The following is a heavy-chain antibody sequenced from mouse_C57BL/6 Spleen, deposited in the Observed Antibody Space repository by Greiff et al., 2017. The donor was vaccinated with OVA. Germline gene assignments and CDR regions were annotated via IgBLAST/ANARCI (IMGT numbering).Heavy chain of an antibody. D-gene: IGHD2-4*01. V-gene: IGHV2-9-1*01. CDR3: ARTSYDYDFPAYFDY. CDR2: IWTCGGT. J-gene: IGHJ2*01. Sequence: QVQLQLSGPGLVAPSQSLSITCTVSGFSLTSYAISWVRQPPGKGLEWLGVIWTCGGTNYNLAHKSRLSISKDNSKSQVFLKMNSLQTDDTARDYCARTSYDYDFPAYFDYWGQGTTRTVSS. CDR1: GFSLTSYA.